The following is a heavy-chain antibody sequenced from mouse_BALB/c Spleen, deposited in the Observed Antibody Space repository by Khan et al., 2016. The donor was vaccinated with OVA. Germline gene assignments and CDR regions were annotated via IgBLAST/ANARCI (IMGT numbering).Heavy chain of an antibody. J-gene: IGHJ3*01. CDR2: VNPNTGGS. Sequence: VRLQQSGPDLVKPGASVKISCKASGYSFTLYYMTWVKQSPGKSLEWIGRVNPNTGGSDYNQELKGKAILTVDKSSNTTYMELHSLKSEDSAVYYCAREYGFFAYWGQGTLVTVSA. D-gene: IGHD1-2*01. CDR3: AREYGFFAY. V-gene: IGHV1-26*01. CDR1: GYSFTLYY.